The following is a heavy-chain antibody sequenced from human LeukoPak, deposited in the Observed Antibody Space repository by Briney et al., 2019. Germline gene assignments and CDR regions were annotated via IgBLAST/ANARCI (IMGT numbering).Heavy chain of an antibody. J-gene: IGHJ4*02. CDR3: ARASGVVGDTGFDY. Sequence: SETLSLTCTVSGGSISSYYWSWIRQPPGKGLEWIGYIYYSGSTNYNPSLKSRVTISVDTSKNQFSLKLSSVTAADTAVYYCARASGVVGDTGFDYWRQGTLVTVSS. D-gene: IGHD1-26*01. CDR1: GGSISSYY. CDR2: IYYSGST. V-gene: IGHV4-59*01.